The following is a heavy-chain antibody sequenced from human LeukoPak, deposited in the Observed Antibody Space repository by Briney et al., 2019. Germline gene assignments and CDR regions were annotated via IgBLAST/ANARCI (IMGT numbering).Heavy chain of an antibody. Sequence: GGSLRLSCAASGFTFNSYTMNWVRQPPGKGLEWVSSITSSGNSQDYIDSVKGRFAISRDNTKNSLFLQMNNLRAEDTAIYFCARHRYYFDYWGQGALVTVSS. D-gene: IGHD1-14*01. CDR1: GFTFNSYT. J-gene: IGHJ4*02. V-gene: IGHV3-21*01. CDR2: ITSSGNSQ. CDR3: ARHRYYFDY.